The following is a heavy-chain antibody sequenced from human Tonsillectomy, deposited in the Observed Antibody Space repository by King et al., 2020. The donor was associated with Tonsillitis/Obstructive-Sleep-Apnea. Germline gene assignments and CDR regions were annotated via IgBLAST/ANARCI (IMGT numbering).Heavy chain of an antibody. V-gene: IGHV4-59*01. CDR1: GGSISSYY. J-gene: IGHJ4*02. CDR3: ARGSTSGWCRNDY. D-gene: IGHD6-19*01. Sequence: VQLQESGPGLVKPSETLSLTCTVSGGSISSYYWSWVRQPPGKGLEWIGYIYYDGSTTYNPSLKSRLTISVDTSKNQFSLKLSSVTAADTAVYFCARGSTSGWCRNDYWGQGALVTVSS. CDR2: IYYDGST.